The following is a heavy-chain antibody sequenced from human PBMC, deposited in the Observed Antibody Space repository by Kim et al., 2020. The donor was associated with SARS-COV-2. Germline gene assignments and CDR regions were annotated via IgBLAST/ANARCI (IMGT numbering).Heavy chain of an antibody. CDR1: GYTFTSYG. Sequence: ASVKVSCKASGYTFTSYGISWVRQAPGQGLEWMGWISAYNGNTNYAQKLQGRVTMTTDTSTSTAYMELRSLRSDDTAVYYCARDRALHRSDAGQWLVPTNWVGPWGPGTLVTVSS. CDR3: ARDRALHRSDAGQWLVPTNWVGP. J-gene: IGHJ5*02. D-gene: IGHD6-19*01. V-gene: IGHV1-18*01. CDR2: ISAYNGNT.